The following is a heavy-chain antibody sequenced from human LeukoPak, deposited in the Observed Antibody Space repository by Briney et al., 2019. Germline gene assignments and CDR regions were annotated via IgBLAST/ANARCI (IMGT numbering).Heavy chain of an antibody. CDR2: ISAYNGNT. CDR1: GYTFTSYG. V-gene: IGHV1-18*01. CDR3: ARDSVAAAGTFVGYYYYMDV. D-gene: IGHD6-13*01. Sequence: GASVKVSCKASGYTFTSYGISWVRQAPGQGLEWMGWISAYNGNTNYAQKFQGRVTMTRNTSISTAYMELSSLRSEDTAVYYCARDSVAAAGTFVGYYYYMDVWGKGTTVTVSS. J-gene: IGHJ6*03.